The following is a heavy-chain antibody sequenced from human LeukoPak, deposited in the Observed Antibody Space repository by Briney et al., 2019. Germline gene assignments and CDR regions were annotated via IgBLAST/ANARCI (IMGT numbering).Heavy chain of an antibody. CDR1: GGSFSGYY. J-gene: IGHJ6*03. CDR2: INHSGST. D-gene: IGHD3-10*01. Sequence: PSETLSLTCAVYGGSFSGYYWSWIRQSPGKGLEWIGEINHSGSTKYNPSLKSRVTISVDTSKNKFSLKLNSVTAADTAVYYCARGRVTMVRGAHGTQGYYMDVWGKGTTVTVSS. CDR3: ARGRVTMVRGAHGTQGYYMDV. V-gene: IGHV4-34*01.